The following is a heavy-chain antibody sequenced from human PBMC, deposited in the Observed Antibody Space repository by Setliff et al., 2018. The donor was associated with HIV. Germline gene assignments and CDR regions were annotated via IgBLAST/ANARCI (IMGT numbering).Heavy chain of an antibody. J-gene: IGHJ6*03. CDR1: GGSISTYY. V-gene: IGHV4-59*08. Sequence: SETLSLTCTVSGGSISTYYWSWIRQSPGKGLEWIGYIYYSGSTKYNPSLKSRVSISVDTSKNQFSLKLYSVIAAGTAVYYCARRTAPPSGFYSHYYLDVWGKGTTVTVSS. D-gene: IGHD6-6*01. CDR3: ARRTAPPSGFYSHYYLDV. CDR2: IYYSGST.